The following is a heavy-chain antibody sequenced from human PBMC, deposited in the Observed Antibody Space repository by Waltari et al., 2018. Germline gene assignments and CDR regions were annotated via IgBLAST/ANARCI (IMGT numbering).Heavy chain of an antibody. V-gene: IGHV4-38-2*01. Sequence: QVQLQESGPGLVKPSETMSLTCAVSGYSISSGYYWGWIRQPPGKGLEWIGSIYHSGSTYYNPSLKSRVTISLDTSKNQFSLKLSSVTAADTAVYYCARLGDSSGYLVYWGQGTLVTVSS. J-gene: IGHJ4*02. CDR3: ARLGDSSGYLVY. D-gene: IGHD3-22*01. CDR2: IYHSGST. CDR1: GYSISSGYY.